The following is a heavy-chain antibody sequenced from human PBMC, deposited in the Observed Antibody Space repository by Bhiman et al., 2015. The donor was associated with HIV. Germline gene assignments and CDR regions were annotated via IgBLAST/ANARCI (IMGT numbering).Heavy chain of an antibody. CDR3: ASLGYFDL. Sequence: EVQLVESGGGLIQPGGSLRLSCAASGFSVSTNYMSWVRQAPGKGLEWVSTVYSGGSTYYADSVKGRFTISRDNSKNTLNSVRGEDTAVYYCASLGYFDLWGRGTLVTVSS. CDR2: VYSGGST. V-gene: IGHV3-53*01. CDR1: GFSVSTNY. J-gene: IGHJ2*01.